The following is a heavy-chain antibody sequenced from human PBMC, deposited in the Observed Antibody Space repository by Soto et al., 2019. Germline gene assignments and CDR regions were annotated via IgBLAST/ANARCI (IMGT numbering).Heavy chain of an antibody. J-gene: IGHJ4*02. V-gene: IGHV4-31*03. CDR2: IYYSGST. Sequence: QVQLQESGPGLVKPSQTLSLTCTVSGGSISSGGYYWSWIRQHPGKGLEWIGYIYYSGSTYYNPSLKGRVTLAVDTSKNPFSLKLSSVTAADTAVYYCARDRCGDCYYFDYWGQGTLVTVSS. CDR1: GGSISSGGYY. D-gene: IGHD2-21*02. CDR3: ARDRCGDCYYFDY.